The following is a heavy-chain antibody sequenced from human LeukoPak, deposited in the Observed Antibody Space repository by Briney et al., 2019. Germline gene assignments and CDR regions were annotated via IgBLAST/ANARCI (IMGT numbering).Heavy chain of an antibody. J-gene: IGHJ4*02. Sequence: GGSLRLSCAASGFTFSSYAMTWVRQAQGKGMEWVSSISGSGGNTYYADSVKGRFTISRDNSKNTLYLQMNNVGAEDTALYYCAKCMAEPGTCYFDYWGQGTLVTVSS. V-gene: IGHV3-23*01. D-gene: IGHD6-13*01. CDR3: AKCMAEPGTCYFDY. CDR2: ISGSGGNT. CDR1: GFTFSSYA.